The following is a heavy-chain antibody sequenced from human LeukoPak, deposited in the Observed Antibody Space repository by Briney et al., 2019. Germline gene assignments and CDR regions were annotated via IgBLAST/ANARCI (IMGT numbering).Heavy chain of an antibody. J-gene: IGHJ4*02. CDR1: GGSFSNYA. CDR3: ARVHPQSYLDY. V-gene: IGHV1-69*13. Sequence: ASVNVSCKASGGSFSNYAFSWVRQAPGQGLEWMGGIIPIFGTANYAQKFQGRVTIIADESTSTAYMELSSLRSEDTAVYYCARVHPQSYLDYWGQGTLVTVSS. D-gene: IGHD5-24*01. CDR2: IIPIFGTA.